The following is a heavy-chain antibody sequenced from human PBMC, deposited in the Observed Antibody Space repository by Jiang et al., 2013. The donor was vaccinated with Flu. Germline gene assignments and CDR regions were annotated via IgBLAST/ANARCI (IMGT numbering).Heavy chain of an antibody. CDR1: GGTFNSYG. Sequence: GAEVKKPGSSVKVSCKASGGTFNSYGINWVRQAPGQGLEWMGRIIPVFDTPNYAQKFQDRVIITADKSTSTVYMELTSVRSEDAATYYCARDLNYYGSGTYGMEVWGQGTTVTVSS. D-gene: IGHD3-10*01. CDR2: IIPVFDTP. J-gene: IGHJ6*01. CDR3: ARDLNYYGSGTYGMEV. V-gene: IGHV1-69*06.